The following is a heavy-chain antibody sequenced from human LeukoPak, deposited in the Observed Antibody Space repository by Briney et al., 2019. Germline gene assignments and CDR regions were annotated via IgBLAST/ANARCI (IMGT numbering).Heavy chain of an antibody. Sequence: SATLSLTCNVSSGSISSSSWSWFRQPPGKGLEWMGNFYYGGSTSYNPSYKSRVTISVDTSKRRVSLRQTSVTAADTAVHCWGRRLPVVIPPADYSYIDVWGKGTTVTVSS. CDR1: SGSISSSS. CDR2: FYYGGST. D-gene: IGHD2-21*01. V-gene: IGHV4-59*08. CDR3: GRRLPVVIPPADYSYIDV. J-gene: IGHJ6*03.